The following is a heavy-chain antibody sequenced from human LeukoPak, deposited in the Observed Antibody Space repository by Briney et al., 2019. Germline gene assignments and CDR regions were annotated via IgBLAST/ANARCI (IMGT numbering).Heavy chain of an antibody. CDR3: ARDGRGSRSSWFDP. V-gene: IGHV1-18*01. D-gene: IGHD3-10*01. Sequence: ASVKVSCKASGYTFTSYGISWVRQAPGQGLEWMGWISGYNGNTNYAQNLQGRVTMTTDTSTSTVYMELRSLRSDDTAVYYCARDGRGSRSSWFDPWGQGTLVIVSS. CDR2: ISGYNGNT. J-gene: IGHJ5*02. CDR1: GYTFTSYG.